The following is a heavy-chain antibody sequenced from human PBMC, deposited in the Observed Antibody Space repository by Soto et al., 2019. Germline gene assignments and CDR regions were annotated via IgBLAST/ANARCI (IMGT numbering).Heavy chain of an antibody. CDR1: GGSISTTHW. CDR2: IYYSGST. D-gene: IGHD6-13*01. V-gene: IGHV4-59*08. CDR3: ARHPHSSSWYFDY. J-gene: IGHJ4*02. Sequence: SETLSLTCAVSGGSISTTHWWTWVRQPPGKGLEWIGYIYYSGSTNYNPSPKSRVTISVDTSKNQFSLKLSSVTAADKAVYYCARHPHSSSWYFDYWGQGTLVTVSS.